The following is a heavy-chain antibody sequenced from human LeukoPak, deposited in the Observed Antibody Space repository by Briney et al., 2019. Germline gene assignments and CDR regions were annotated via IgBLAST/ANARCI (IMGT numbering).Heavy chain of an antibody. V-gene: IGHV1-46*03. J-gene: IGHJ4*02. D-gene: IGHD4-23*01. CDR2: INPIGGST. Sequence: ASVKVSCKASGYTFTSCYMHWVRQAPGQGLEWMGIINPIGGSTSYAQKFQGRVTMTRDPSTSTVYMELSILRSEDTAVYYCATGSVGNPAEFDYWGQGTLVTVSS. CDR1: GYTFTSCY. CDR3: ATGSVGNPAEFDY.